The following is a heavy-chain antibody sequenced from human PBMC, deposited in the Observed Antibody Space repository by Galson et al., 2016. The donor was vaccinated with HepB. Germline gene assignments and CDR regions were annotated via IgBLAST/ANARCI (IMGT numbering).Heavy chain of an antibody. CDR1: GFTFRNYG. CDR3: VQGSTAPAV. V-gene: IGHV3-23*01. Sequence: SLRLSCAGSGFTFRNYGMTWVRQAPGKGLEVVSSISRSGDSTDYADSVRGRFTISRDNFKNTLSLQMNSLRADDTAIYYCVQGSTAPAVWGKGTTVTVSS. D-gene: IGHD2-2*01. CDR2: ISRSGDST. J-gene: IGHJ6*04.